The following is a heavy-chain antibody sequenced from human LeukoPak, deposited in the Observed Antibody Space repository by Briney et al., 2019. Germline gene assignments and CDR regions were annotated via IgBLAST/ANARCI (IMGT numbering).Heavy chain of an antibody. CDR3: AKVLPSGWYAFPFDY. J-gene: IGHJ4*02. V-gene: IGHV3-48*03. D-gene: IGHD6-19*01. CDR2: INGPASNI. CDR1: GFTFSLNE. Sequence: GGSLRLSCAASGFTFSLNEMNWVRQAPGKGLEWVSYINGPASNIFYADSVKGRFTISRDNAKNSLYLQMNSLRVEDTAVYYCAKVLPSGWYAFPFDYWGQGTLVTVSS.